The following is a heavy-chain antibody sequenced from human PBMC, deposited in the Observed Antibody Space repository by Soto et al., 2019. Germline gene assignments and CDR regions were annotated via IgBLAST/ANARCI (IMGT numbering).Heavy chain of an antibody. CDR1: GGSFSTLG. Sequence: CKASGGSFSTLGINWVRQAPGQGLEWMGGIIPLFGKARYAETSQGRVTITADTSTGTAYMEVSSLRSDDTAVFYCATAHNSGWYFFDYWGPGTLVTVSS. CDR3: ATAHNSGWYFFDY. V-gene: IGHV1-69*06. J-gene: IGHJ4*02. D-gene: IGHD6-19*01. CDR2: IIPLFGKA.